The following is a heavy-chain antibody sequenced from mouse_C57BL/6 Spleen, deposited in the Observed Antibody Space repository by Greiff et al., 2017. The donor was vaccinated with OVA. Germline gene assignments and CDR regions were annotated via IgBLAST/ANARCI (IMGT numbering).Heavy chain of an antibody. V-gene: IGHV1-69*01. CDR1: GYTFTSYW. Sequence: VQLQQPGAELVMPGASVKLSCKASGYTFTSYWMHWVKQRPGQGLEWIGEIDPSDSYTNYNQKFKGKSTLTVDKSSSTAYMQLSSLTSEDSAVYCCARGYSNYPYYWGQGTTLTVAS. CDR2: IDPSDSYT. D-gene: IGHD2-5*01. CDR3: ARGYSNYPYY. J-gene: IGHJ2*01.